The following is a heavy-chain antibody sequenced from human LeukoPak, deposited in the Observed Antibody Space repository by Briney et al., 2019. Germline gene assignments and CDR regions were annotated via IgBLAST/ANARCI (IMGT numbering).Heavy chain of an antibody. Sequence: GASVKVSCKASGGTFSSYAISWVRQAPGQGLEWMGGIIPIFGTANYAQKFQGRVTITADKSTSTAYMELSSLRSEDTAVYYCARLITMVRGRPLEYWGQGTLVTVSS. CDR2: IIPIFGTA. V-gene: IGHV1-69*06. D-gene: IGHD3-10*01. CDR3: ARLITMVRGRPLEY. CDR1: GGTFSSYA. J-gene: IGHJ4*02.